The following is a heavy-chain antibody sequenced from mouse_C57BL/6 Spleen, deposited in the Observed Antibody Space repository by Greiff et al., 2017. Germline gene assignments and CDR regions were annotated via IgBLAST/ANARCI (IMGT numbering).Heavy chain of an antibody. J-gene: IGHJ4*01. Sequence: VQLQQSGPELVKPGASVKISCKASGYTFTDYYMNWVKQSHGKSLEWIGDINPNNGGTSYNQKFKGKATLTVDKSSSTAYMELRSLTSEDSAVYYCARWWDYYAMDYWGQGTSVTVSS. V-gene: IGHV1-26*01. D-gene: IGHD1-1*02. CDR3: ARWWDYYAMDY. CDR2: INPNNGGT. CDR1: GYTFTDYY.